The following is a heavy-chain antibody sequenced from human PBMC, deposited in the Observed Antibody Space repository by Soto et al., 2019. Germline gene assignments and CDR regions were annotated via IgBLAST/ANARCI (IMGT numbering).Heavy chain of an antibody. D-gene: IGHD5-18*01. V-gene: IGHV1-8*01. Sequence: QVQLVQSGAEVKKPGASVKVSCKASGYTFTSYDINWVRQATGQGLEWMGLMNPNSGNTGYAQKFQGRVTMSRNTSISTAYMELSSLRSEYTAVYYGAREWVYSYGFDYGGQGTLVTVSS. CDR2: MNPNSGNT. CDR3: AREWVYSYGFDY. J-gene: IGHJ4*02. CDR1: GYTFTSYD.